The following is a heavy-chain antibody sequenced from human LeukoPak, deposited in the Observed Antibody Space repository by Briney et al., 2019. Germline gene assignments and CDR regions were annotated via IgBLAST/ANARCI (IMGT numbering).Heavy chain of an antibody. J-gene: IGHJ4*02. Sequence: SETLSLTCTVSGGSISSYYWSWIRQPPGKGLEWIGYIYYSGSTNYNPSLKSRVTISVDTSRNQFSLKLSSVTAADTAVYYCARRYCSSTSCPIDYWGQGTLVTVSS. V-gene: IGHV4-59*08. CDR1: GGSISSYY. CDR2: IYYSGST. D-gene: IGHD2-2*01. CDR3: ARRYCSSTSCPIDY.